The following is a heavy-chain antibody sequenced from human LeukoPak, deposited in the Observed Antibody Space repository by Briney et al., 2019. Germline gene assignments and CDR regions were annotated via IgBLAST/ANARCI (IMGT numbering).Heavy chain of an antibody. Sequence: GGSLRLSCVASGSSFSSYALSWVRQSPGKGLEWVSAISGSGGSTYYADSGKGRFTISRDNSKNTMSVQMDDLRAEDTAVYYCTRYNNDHFDYWGQGTLVTVSS. D-gene: IGHD1-14*01. V-gene: IGHV3-23*01. CDR2: ISGSGGST. CDR3: TRYNNDHFDY. CDR1: GSSFSSYA. J-gene: IGHJ4*02.